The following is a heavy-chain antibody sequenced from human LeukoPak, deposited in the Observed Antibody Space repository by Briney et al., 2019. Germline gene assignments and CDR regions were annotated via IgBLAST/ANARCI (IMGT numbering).Heavy chain of an antibody. Sequence: SQTLSLTCTVSGTSISSGGYYWSWIRQHPGKGLECIAYIYHTGSTYYNPSLKSRVIISVDTSQNQFSLTLSSVTAADTAAYYCARAIGPGSSIDYWGQGTQVTVSS. CDR1: GTSISSGGYY. J-gene: IGHJ4*02. V-gene: IGHV4-31*03. CDR3: ARAIGPGSSIDY. CDR2: IYHTGST. D-gene: IGHD3-10*01.